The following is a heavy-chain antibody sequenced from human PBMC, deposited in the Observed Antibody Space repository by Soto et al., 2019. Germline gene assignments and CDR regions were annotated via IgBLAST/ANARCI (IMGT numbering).Heavy chain of an antibody. CDR3: ASAVVVVPAAIDY. Sequence: QVQLQESGPGLVKPSQTLSLTCTVSGGSISSGDYYWSWIRQPPGKGLEWIGYIYYSGSTYYNPSLTSRLTISVDTSKNPFSLKLSSVTAADTAVYYCASAVVVVPAAIDYWGQGTLVTVSS. J-gene: IGHJ4*02. CDR1: GGSISSGDYY. V-gene: IGHV4-30-4*01. D-gene: IGHD2-2*01. CDR2: IYYSGST.